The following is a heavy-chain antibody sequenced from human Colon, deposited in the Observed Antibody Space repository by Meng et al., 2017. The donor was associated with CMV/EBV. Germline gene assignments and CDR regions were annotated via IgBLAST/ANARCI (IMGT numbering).Heavy chain of an antibody. CDR3: AREVGPFDGFDM. D-gene: IGHD3-10*01. CDR1: GFTFSSYA. J-gene: IGHJ3*02. Sequence: GESLKISCAASGFTFSSYAMNWVRQAPGKGLEWVSAISGSGSSTYYADSVKGRFTISRDNSGNTLYLQMNSLRVDDTAVYYCAREVGPFDGFDMWGQGTMVTVSS. CDR2: ISGSGSST. V-gene: IGHV3-23*01.